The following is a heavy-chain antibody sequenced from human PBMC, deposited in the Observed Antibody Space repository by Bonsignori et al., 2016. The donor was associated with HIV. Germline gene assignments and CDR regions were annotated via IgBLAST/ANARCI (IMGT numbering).Heavy chain of an antibody. J-gene: IGHJ4*02. CDR3: ARSLQLIRPFDF. CDR1: GYTFTGYY. D-gene: IGHD1-7*01. Sequence: ASVKVSCKTYGYTFTGYYIHWVRQAPGQGLEWVGFINPNNGVAKFAQKFRDRVTITRDTSISTAYLELSSLRSDDTAVYYCARSLQLIRPFDFWGQGTLVTVSS. V-gene: IGHV1-2*02. CDR2: INPNNGVA.